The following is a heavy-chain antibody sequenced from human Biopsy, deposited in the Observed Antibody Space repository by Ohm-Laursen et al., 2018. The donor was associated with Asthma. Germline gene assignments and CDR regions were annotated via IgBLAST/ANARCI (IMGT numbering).Heavy chain of an antibody. Sequence: TLSLTCIVSGDAMSTSGSYWGWIRQPPGKGLEWIGSIYYSGRTYYNPSLESRVTISADTSKNHFSLKVTSVTAADTAVYYCARAVSSSSYWYFDLWGRGDLVTVSS. CDR1: GDAMSTSGSY. CDR3: ARAVSSSSYWYFDL. V-gene: IGHV4-39*02. D-gene: IGHD6-6*01. J-gene: IGHJ2*01. CDR2: IYYSGRT.